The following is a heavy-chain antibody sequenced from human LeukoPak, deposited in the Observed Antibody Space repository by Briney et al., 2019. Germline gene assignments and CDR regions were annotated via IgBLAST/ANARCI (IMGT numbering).Heavy chain of an antibody. J-gene: IGHJ3*02. Sequence: GGSLRLSCAASGFTFSSYAMSWVRQAPGKGLEWVAFIRYDGSNKYYADSVKGRFTISRDNSKNTLYLQMNSLRAEDTAVYYCAKGLMWAAHAFDIWGQGTMVTVSS. CDR1: GFTFSSYA. CDR3: AKGLMWAAHAFDI. CDR2: IRYDGSNK. D-gene: IGHD6-13*01. V-gene: IGHV3-30*02.